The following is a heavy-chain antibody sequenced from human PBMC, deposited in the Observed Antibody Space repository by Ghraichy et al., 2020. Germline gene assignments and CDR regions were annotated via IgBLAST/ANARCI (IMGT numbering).Heavy chain of an antibody. V-gene: IGHV1-18*01. CDR3: ARDRASKDYFYYHGMDV. D-gene: IGHD3-10*01. CDR1: GYTFTTYG. J-gene: IGHJ6*02. Sequence: ASVNVYCKTSGYTFTTYGISWVRQAPGQGLEWMGWISANNGVAKYAEKFQGGLTMTRDTSTSTVYMEVRSLTSDDTAVYYCARDRASKDYFYYHGMDVWGQGTTVIVSS. CDR2: ISANNGVA.